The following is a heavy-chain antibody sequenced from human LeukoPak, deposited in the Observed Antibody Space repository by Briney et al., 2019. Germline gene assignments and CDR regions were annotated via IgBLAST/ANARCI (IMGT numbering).Heavy chain of an antibody. CDR3: AKVLTAAGLDL. CDR2: IHDDGRT. D-gene: IGHD6-25*01. Sequence: PSETLSLTCSVSGGSMNDSITWGWARQPPGKGLEWLANIHDDGRTAPNPSLRSRLTISQDRSKNQFSLKVSSVTAADTAFYYCAKVLTAAGLDLWGQGILVTVSS. CDR1: GGSMNDSIT. J-gene: IGHJ5*02. V-gene: IGHV4/OR15-8*01.